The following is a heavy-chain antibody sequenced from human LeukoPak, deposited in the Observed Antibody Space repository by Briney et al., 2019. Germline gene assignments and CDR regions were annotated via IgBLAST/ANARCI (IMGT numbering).Heavy chain of an antibody. CDR1: GGSISSGGYY. CDR2: IYYSGST. D-gene: IGHD2-2*02. CDR3: ARGTHDYCSSTSCYTRRYYYYYYMDV. V-gene: IGHV4-31*03. Sequence: SQTLSLTCTVSGGSISSGGYYWSWIRQHPGKGLEWIGYIYYSGSTYYNPSLKSRVTISVDTSKNQFSLKLSSVTAADTAVYYCARGTHDYCSSTSCYTRRYYYYYYMDVWGKGTTVTVSS. J-gene: IGHJ6*03.